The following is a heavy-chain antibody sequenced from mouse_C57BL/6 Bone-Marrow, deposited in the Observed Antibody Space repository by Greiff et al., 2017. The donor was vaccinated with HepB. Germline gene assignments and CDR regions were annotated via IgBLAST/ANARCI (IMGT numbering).Heavy chain of an antibody. CDR1: GYTFTSYW. V-gene: IGHV1-52*01. CDR2: IDPSGSET. D-gene: IGHD1-1*01. J-gene: IGHJ4*01. Sequence: QVQLQQPGAELVRPGSSVKLSCKVSGYTFTSYWMHWVKQRPIQGLEWIGNIDPSGSETHYNQKFKDKATLTVDKSSSTAYMQLSSLTSEDSAVYYCARTPDYYGRGMDYWGQGTSVTVSS. CDR3: ARTPDYYGRGMDY.